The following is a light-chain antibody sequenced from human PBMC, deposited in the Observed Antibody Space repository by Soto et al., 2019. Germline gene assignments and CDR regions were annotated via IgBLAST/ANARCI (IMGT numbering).Light chain of an antibody. CDR1: QSVSSSY. V-gene: IGKV3D-20*01. J-gene: IGKJ1*01. CDR3: QQYNNWPRT. CDR2: DAS. Sequence: EIVLTQSPAPLSLSPGERATLSCGXSQSVSSSYLAWYQQKPGLAPRLLIYDASSRATGIPDRFSGSGSGTEFTLTISSLQSEDVAVYYCQQYNNWPRTFGQGTKVDIK.